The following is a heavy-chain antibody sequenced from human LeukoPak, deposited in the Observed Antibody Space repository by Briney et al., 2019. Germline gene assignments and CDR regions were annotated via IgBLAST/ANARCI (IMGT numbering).Heavy chain of an antibody. CDR3: TKDFSSSWYSYYFDY. CDR2: ISYDGSNK. J-gene: IGHJ4*02. V-gene: IGHV3-30*18. CDR1: GFTFSSYG. D-gene: IGHD6-13*01. Sequence: GGSLRLSCAASGFTFSSYGMHWVRQAPGKELEWVALISYDGSNKYYADSVKGRFTISRDNSRNTLYLQMNSLRAEDTAVYYCTKDFSSSWYSYYFDYWGQGTLVTVSS.